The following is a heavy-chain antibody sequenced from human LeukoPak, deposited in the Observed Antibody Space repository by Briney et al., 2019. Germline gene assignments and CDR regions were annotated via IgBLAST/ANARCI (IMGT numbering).Heavy chain of an antibody. CDR2: INPSGGST. Sequence: ASVKVSCKASGYTFTGYYMHWVRQAPGQGLEWMGWINPSGGSTSYAQKFQGRVTMTRDTSTSTVYMELSSLRSEDTAVYYCAREVAAAGTEFGYWGQGTLVTVSS. J-gene: IGHJ4*02. D-gene: IGHD6-13*01. V-gene: IGHV1-46*01. CDR3: AREVAAAGTEFGY. CDR1: GYTFTGYY.